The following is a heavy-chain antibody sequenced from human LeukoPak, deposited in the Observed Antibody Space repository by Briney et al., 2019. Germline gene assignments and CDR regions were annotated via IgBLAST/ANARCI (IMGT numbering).Heavy chain of an antibody. CDR1: GFTFNNYA. D-gene: IGHD6-19*01. CDR3: TTVSAVAGIIDY. CDR2: IKSKTDGGTT. Sequence: GGSLRLSCVASGFTFNNYAMHWVRQAPGKGLEWVGRIKSKTDGGTTDYAAPVKGRFTISRDDSKNTLYLQMNSLKTEDTAVYYCTTVSAVAGIIDYWGQGTLVTVSS. J-gene: IGHJ4*02. V-gene: IGHV3-15*01.